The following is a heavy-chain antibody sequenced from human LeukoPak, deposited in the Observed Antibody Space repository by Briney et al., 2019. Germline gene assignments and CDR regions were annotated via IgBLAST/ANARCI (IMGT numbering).Heavy chain of an antibody. Sequence: PGRSLRLSCAASGFTFSSYAMHWVRQAPGKGLEWVAVISYDGSNKYYADSVKGRFTISRDNSKNTLYLQMNSLRAVDTAVYYCAKDFGEAAFDIWGQGTMVTVSS. CDR2: ISYDGSNK. J-gene: IGHJ3*02. CDR1: GFTFSSYA. CDR3: AKDFGEAAFDI. D-gene: IGHD3-10*01. V-gene: IGHV3-30*18.